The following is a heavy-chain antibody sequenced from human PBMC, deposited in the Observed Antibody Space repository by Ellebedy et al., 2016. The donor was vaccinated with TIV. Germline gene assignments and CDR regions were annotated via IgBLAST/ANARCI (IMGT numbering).Heavy chain of an antibody. CDR2: INHSGST. CDR1: GGSFSGYY. Sequence: MPSETLSLTCAVYGGSFSGYYWSWIRQPPGKGLEWIGEINHSGSTNYNPSLKSRVTISVDTSKNQFSLKLSSVTAADTAVYYCARGLWRSGPDYWGQGTLVTVSS. V-gene: IGHV4-34*01. J-gene: IGHJ4*02. CDR3: ARGLWRSGPDY. D-gene: IGHD6-19*01.